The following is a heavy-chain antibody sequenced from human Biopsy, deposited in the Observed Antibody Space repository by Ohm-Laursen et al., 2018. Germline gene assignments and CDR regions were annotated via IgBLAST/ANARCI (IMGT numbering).Heavy chain of an antibody. CDR1: DGSINSNDYY. CDR3: ARPLRGGEYEGFDL. V-gene: IGHV4-39*01. J-gene: IGHJ3*01. CDR2: GHYSGAT. Sequence: SDTLSLTCTVSDGSINSNDYYWGWIRQAPGKGLEWLGSGHYSGATYYNPPLTSRATISVDKPKIQFFLKLRAATAADTAVYYCARPLRGGEYEGFDLWGPGTMVSVSP. D-gene: IGHD4-17*01.